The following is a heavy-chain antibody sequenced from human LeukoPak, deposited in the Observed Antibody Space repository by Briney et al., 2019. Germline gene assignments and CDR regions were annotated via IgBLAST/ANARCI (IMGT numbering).Heavy chain of an antibody. Sequence: ASVKVSCKASGGTFSSYAISRVRQAPGQGLEWMGRIIPIFGTANYAQKFQGRVTITTDESTSTAYMELSSLRSEDTAVYYCAREEADSSGWYGGWFDPWGQGTLVTVSS. CDR2: IIPIFGTA. J-gene: IGHJ5*02. CDR1: GGTFSSYA. D-gene: IGHD6-19*01. V-gene: IGHV1-69*05. CDR3: AREEADSSGWYGGWFDP.